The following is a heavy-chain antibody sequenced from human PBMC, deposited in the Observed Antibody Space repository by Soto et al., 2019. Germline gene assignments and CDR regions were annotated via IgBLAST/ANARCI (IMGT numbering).Heavy chain of an antibody. CDR3: ASGRPSTDCSSGVCTPVAGYFYMDV. D-gene: IGHD2-8*01. J-gene: IGHJ6*03. Sequence: QVQLHESGPGLVKPSETLSLTCTVSGGSFNDYYWSWIRQPPGQGLEWVGYTHYSGGAIYSPSLKSRVIMSVDTSNKQISLTLNSVTAADTAVYSCASGRPSTDCSSGVCTPVAGYFYMDVWGKGTVVTVSS. CDR2: THYSGGA. CDR1: GGSFNDYY. V-gene: IGHV4-59*08.